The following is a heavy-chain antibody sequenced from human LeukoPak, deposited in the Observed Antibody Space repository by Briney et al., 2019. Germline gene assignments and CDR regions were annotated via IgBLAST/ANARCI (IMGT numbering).Heavy chain of an antibody. Sequence: ASVTVSCKASGYTFTSYGISWMRQAPGQGLEWMGWISAYNGNTNYAQKLQGRVTMTTDTSTSTAYTELRSLRSDDTAVYYCARNYYGSGVAQYFQHWGQGTLVTVSS. CDR1: GYTFTSYG. CDR2: ISAYNGNT. V-gene: IGHV1-18*01. D-gene: IGHD3-10*01. J-gene: IGHJ1*01. CDR3: ARNYYGSGVAQYFQH.